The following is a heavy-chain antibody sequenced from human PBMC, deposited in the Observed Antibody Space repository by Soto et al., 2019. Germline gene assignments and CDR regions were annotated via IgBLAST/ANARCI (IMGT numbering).Heavy chain of an antibody. CDR2: ISAYNGNT. CDR3: ALGGNDDREKRSDY. J-gene: IGHJ4*02. CDR1: GYTFTIYG. D-gene: IGHD1-1*01. Sequence: GASVVSCKASGYTFTIYGISWVRQAPGQGLEWMGWISAYNGNTNYAQKLQGRVTMTTDTSTSTAYMELRSLRSDDTAVYYCALGGNDDREKRSDYWGQGTLVTVSS. V-gene: IGHV1-18*04.